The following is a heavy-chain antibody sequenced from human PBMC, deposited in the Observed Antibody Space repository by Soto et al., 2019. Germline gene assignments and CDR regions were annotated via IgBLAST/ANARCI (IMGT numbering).Heavy chain of an antibody. V-gene: IGHV3-23*01. J-gene: IGHJ4*02. CDR1: GFTFTNNA. CDR3: VKARAAGGFDY. D-gene: IGHD3-10*01. Sequence: EVHLLDSGGGLVQPGGSLRLSCAASGFTFTNNAMSWVRQAPGEGLEWVSSISGSGGNTYYADSVRGRFTISRDNTKNTLYLQMNSLRAEDTAIYYCVKARAAGGFDYWGQGTLVTVSS. CDR2: ISGSGGNT.